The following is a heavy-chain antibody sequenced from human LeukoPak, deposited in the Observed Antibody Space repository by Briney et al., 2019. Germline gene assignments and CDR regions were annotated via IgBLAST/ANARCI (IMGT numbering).Heavy chain of an antibody. D-gene: IGHD2-8*01. CDR2: ISYDGRQN. V-gene: IGHV3-30*04. Sequence: GGSLRLSCAASGFTFSTCAMNWVRQAPGKGLEWVAVISYDGRQNYYADSVKGRFTISRDNSKNTLYLQMNGLRDEDSAAYYCARVYLERLTAGYFDHWGQGTWVTVSP. J-gene: IGHJ4*02. CDR3: ARVYLERLTAGYFDH. CDR1: GFTFSTCA.